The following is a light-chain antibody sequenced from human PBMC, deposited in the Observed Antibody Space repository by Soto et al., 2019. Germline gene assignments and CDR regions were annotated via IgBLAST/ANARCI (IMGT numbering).Light chain of an antibody. CDR3: HQRQYWPPIT. V-gene: IGKV3-11*01. CDR2: DAS. J-gene: IGKJ5*01. CDR1: LSVSVY. Sequence: VSTRTPATLTCVAGGRATLSGRPSLSVSVYLDWYQQKPGQAPRLLISDASNRATGIPARFSGSGSGTDFTLTISSLEPEDFAVYYCHQRQYWPPITFGQGTRLEIK.